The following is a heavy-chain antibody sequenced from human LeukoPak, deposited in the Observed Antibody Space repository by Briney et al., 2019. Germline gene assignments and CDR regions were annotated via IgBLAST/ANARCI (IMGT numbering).Heavy chain of an antibody. V-gene: IGHV1-69*13. J-gene: IGHJ4*02. Sequence: GASVKVSCKASGGTFSSYAISWVRQAPGQGLEWMGGIILIFGTANYAQKFQGRVTITADESTSTAYMELSSLRSEDTAVYYCARVGRTAAGNHFDYWGQGTLVTVSS. CDR3: ARVGRTAAGNHFDY. D-gene: IGHD6-13*01. CDR2: IILIFGTA. CDR1: GGTFSSYA.